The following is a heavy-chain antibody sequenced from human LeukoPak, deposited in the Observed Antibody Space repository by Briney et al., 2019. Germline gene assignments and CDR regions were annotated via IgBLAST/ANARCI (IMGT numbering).Heavy chain of an antibody. D-gene: IGHD3-22*01. CDR2: ISSYNGNR. Sequence: ASVKVSCKTSGYTFTSYGISWMRQAPGQGLEWMGWISSYNGNRNYAQKIQGRVTMTTDTSTSTAYMELRSLRAEDTAVYYCARDVANYYDSRVCWFDPWGQGTLVAVSS. CDR1: GYTFTSYG. CDR3: ARDVANYYDSRVCWFDP. V-gene: IGHV1-18*01. J-gene: IGHJ5*02.